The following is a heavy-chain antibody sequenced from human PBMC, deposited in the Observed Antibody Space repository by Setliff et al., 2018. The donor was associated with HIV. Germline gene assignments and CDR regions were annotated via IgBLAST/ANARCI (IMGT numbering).Heavy chain of an antibody. D-gene: IGHD2-2*01. CDR2: ISGYNDKT. J-gene: IGHJ4*02. Sequence: ASVKVSCKASGGPFSTYTITWVRQAPGQGLEWIGGISGYNDKTDYSQKFQGRLSMTTDTSTSTAYMELRSLTSDDTAFYYCARARSTSSHFDFWGQGALVTVS. CDR3: ARARSTSSHFDF. CDR1: GGPFSTYT. V-gene: IGHV1-18*01.